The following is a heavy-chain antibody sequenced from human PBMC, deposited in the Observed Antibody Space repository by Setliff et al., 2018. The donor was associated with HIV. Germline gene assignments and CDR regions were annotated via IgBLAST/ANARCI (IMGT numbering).Heavy chain of an antibody. V-gene: IGHV4-59*11. D-gene: IGHD3-16*01. CDR3: ARHNVITYGGLLFDYYYYGLDV. J-gene: IGHJ6*02. Sequence: SETLSLTCTVPGGSINDQYFSWIRQPPGKGLEWIGSIDYSESTKYNPSLSSRGTISLDKPKNELSLKLTSVTAADTAVYYCARHNVITYGGLLFDYYYYGLDVWATGPRSPSP. CDR1: GGSINDQY. CDR2: IDYSEST.